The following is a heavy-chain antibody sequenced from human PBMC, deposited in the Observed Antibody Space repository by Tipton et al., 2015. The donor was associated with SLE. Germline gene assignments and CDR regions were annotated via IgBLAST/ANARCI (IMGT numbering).Heavy chain of an antibody. CDR3: ARGSLTVVQGFKETKTRRYKWFDP. CDR2: IDSSSTYA. D-gene: IGHD3-10*01. CDR1: GFTFSIYA. V-gene: IGHV3-21*01. J-gene: IGHJ5*02. Sequence: SLRLSCAASGFTFSIYALNWVRQAPGQGPEWVSSIDSSSTYALYSDGVKGRFTISRDNTQNSVFLQMNSLRPEDTAVYYCARGSLTVVQGFKETKTRRYKWFDPWGQGTLVTVSS.